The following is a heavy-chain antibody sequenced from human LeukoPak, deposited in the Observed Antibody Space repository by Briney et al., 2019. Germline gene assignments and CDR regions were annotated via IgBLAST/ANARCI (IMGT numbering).Heavy chain of an antibody. CDR2: IYSGGGT. J-gene: IGHJ2*01. CDR3: ARDFGEGSGHIFYWYFDL. V-gene: IGHV3-53*01. Sequence: PGGSLRLSCAASGFAVSTYYMSWVRQAPGKGLEWVSVIYSGGGTYYADSVKGRFTISRDNSKNTVYLQMNSLRVEDTAVYYCARDFGEGSGHIFYWYFDLWGRGTLVTVSS. D-gene: IGHD2-15*01. CDR1: GFAVSTYY.